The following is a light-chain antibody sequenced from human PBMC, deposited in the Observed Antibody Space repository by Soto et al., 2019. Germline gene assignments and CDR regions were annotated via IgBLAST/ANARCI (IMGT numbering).Light chain of an antibody. CDR1: QSISTF. V-gene: IGKV3-11*01. Sequence: EIVLTQSPATLSLSPGERAALSCRASQSISTFVAWYQQKPGQAPRLLIYGASSRATGIPDRFSGSGSGTDFTLTISRLEPEDFAVYYCQQHSNWPPITFGQGTRLEI. CDR3: QQHSNWPPIT. CDR2: GAS. J-gene: IGKJ5*01.